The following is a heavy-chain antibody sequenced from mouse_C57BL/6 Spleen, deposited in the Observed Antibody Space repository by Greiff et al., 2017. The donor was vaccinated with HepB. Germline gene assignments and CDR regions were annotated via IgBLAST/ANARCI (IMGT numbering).Heavy chain of an antibody. D-gene: IGHD2-1*01. Sequence: VQLQQSGPELVKPGASVKISCKASGYAFSSSWMNWVKQRPGKGLEWIGRIYPGDGDTNYNGKFKGKATLTADKSSSTAYMQLSSLTSEDSAVYFCARDIYGNYLDYWGQGTTLPVSS. CDR2: IYPGDGDT. V-gene: IGHV1-82*01. CDR3: ARDIYGNYLDY. CDR1: GYAFSSSW. J-gene: IGHJ2*01.